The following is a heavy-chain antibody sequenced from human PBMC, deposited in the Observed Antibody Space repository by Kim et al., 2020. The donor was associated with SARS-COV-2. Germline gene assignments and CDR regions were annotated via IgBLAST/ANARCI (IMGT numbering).Heavy chain of an antibody. Sequence: GGSLRLSCAASGFTFSSYDMYWVRQATGKGLEWVSAIGTAGDTYYPGSVKGRFTISRENAKNSLYLQMNSLRAGDTAVYYCARGRYSSSWYDYWGQGTLVTVSS. CDR1: GFTFSSYD. CDR3: ARGRYSSSWYDY. J-gene: IGHJ4*02. V-gene: IGHV3-13*04. CDR2: IGTAGDT. D-gene: IGHD6-13*01.